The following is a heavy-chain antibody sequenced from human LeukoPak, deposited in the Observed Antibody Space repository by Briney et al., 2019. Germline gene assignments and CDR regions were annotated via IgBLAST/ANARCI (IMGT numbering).Heavy chain of an antibody. Sequence: ASVKVSCKASGYTFTGYGISWVRQAPGQGLEWMGWISAYNGNTNYAQKLQGRVTMTTDTSTSTAYMELRSLRSDDTAVYYCARDMGEWEMATIPSDYWGQGTLVTVSS. V-gene: IGHV1-18*01. J-gene: IGHJ4*02. CDR2: ISAYNGNT. CDR3: ARDMGEWEMATIPSDY. D-gene: IGHD5-24*01. CDR1: GYTFTGYG.